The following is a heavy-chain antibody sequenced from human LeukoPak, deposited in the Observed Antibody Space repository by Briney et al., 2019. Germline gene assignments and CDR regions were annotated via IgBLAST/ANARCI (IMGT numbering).Heavy chain of an antibody. CDR2: MHYSGYT. CDR3: ARHGLIASGWSHWFDP. V-gene: IGHV4-39*01. D-gene: IGHD6-13*01. J-gene: IGHJ5*02. Sequence: KPSETLSLTCSVSAASISSSGYSWGWIRQPPGKGLEWIGTMHYSGYTYYSPSLESRVTIYVDASKNQFSLKLSSMTAADTAVYYCARHGLIASGWSHWFDPWGQGTLVTVSS. CDR1: AASISSSGYS.